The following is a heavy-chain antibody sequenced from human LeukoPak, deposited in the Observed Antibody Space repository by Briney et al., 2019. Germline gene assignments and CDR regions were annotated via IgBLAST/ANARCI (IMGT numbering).Heavy chain of an antibody. CDR2: IYHSGST. Sequence: SETLSLTCAVSGGSISSGGYSWSWIRQPPGKGLEWIGYIYHSGSTYYNPSLKSRVTISVDRSKNQFSLKLSSVTAADTAVYYCARFDHSTEDAFDIWGQGTMVTVSS. V-gene: IGHV4-30-2*01. D-gene: IGHD2/OR15-2a*01. J-gene: IGHJ3*02. CDR1: GGSISSGGYS. CDR3: ARFDHSTEDAFDI.